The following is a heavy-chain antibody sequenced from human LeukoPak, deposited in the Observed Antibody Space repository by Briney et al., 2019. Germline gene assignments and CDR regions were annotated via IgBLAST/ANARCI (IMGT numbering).Heavy chain of an antibody. Sequence: GASVKVSCKVSGYTLTELSMHWVRQAPGKGLEWMGGFDPEDGETIYAQKFQGRVTMTEDTSTDTAYMELSSLRSEDTAVYYCATDELWSGYYGYWGQGTLVTVSS. CDR2: FDPEDGET. CDR3: ATDELWSGYYGY. J-gene: IGHJ4*02. CDR1: GYTLTELS. V-gene: IGHV1-24*01. D-gene: IGHD3-3*01.